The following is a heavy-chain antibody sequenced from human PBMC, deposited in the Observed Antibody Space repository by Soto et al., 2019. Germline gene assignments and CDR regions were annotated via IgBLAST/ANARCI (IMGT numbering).Heavy chain of an antibody. CDR1: GFTVSSNY. J-gene: IGHJ4*02. D-gene: IGHD1-1*01. V-gene: IGHV3-53*01. Sequence: PGGSLRLSCAASGFTVSSNYMSWVRQAPGKGLEWVSVIYSGGSTYYADSVKGRFTISRDNSKNTLYLQMNSLRAEDTAVYYCARVPNDAAYYFDYWGQGTLVTVSS. CDR2: IYSGGST. CDR3: ARVPNDAAYYFDY.